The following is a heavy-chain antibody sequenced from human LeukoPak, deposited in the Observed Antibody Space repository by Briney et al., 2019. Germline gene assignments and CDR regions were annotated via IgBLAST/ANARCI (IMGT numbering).Heavy chain of an antibody. CDR2: IYNSGRT. CDR1: GGSISSHY. Sequence: PSETLSLTCIVSGGSISSHYWSWIRQSPGKGLEWIGDIYNSGRTNYNPSLKSRVTISADTSKNQFSLRLSSVTAADTAVYYCASDYQGSGNCHKYWGQGTLVTVSS. D-gene: IGHD3-10*01. CDR3: ASDYQGSGNCHKY. V-gene: IGHV4-59*11. J-gene: IGHJ4*02.